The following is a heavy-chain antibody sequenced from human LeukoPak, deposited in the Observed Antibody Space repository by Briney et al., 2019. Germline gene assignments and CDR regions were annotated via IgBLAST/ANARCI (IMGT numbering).Heavy chain of an antibody. V-gene: IGHV3-30*03. D-gene: IGHD3-22*01. CDR2: ISRDGSNK. CDR1: GFTFSSYG. CDR3: FAGYYDSSGSYFDY. Sequence: GGSLRLSCAAPGFTFSSYGMHWVRQAPGKGLEWVAVISRDGSNKYYADSVKGRFTISRDNSKNTLYLQMNSLRAEDTAVYYCFAGYYDSSGSYFDYWGQGTLVTVSS. J-gene: IGHJ4*02.